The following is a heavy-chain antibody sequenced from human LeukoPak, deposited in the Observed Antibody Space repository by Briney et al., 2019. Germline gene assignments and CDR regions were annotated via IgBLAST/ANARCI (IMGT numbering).Heavy chain of an antibody. CDR1: GFTFRRGY. V-gene: IGHV3-66*01. Sequence: GGSLRLSCATSGFTFRRGYMTWVRQAPGKGLEGVSRIYAGGRVFYGDSVKGRLTISRDNLGNSVYLQMSSLRAEGTAVYYCARVSAIVGDGYDYWGYFYLWGQGTLVTVSS. CDR3: ARVSAIVGDGYDYWGYFYL. CDR2: IYAGGRV. J-gene: IGHJ4*02. D-gene: IGHD5-24*01.